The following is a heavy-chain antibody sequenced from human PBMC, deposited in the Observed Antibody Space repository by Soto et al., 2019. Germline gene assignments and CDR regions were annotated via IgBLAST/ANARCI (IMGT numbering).Heavy chain of an antibody. J-gene: IGHJ6*02. CDR1: GSTFSSYA. V-gene: IGHV1-69*13. CDR3: ARSYSSSYLYYYYGMDA. Sequence: SLKVSCKVSGSTFSSYAISWVRQAPGEGLEWMGGIIPIFGTANYAQKFQGRVTITADESTSTAYMELSSLRSEDTAVYYCARSYSSSYLYYYYGMDAWCQGTTLTISS. CDR2: IIPIFGTA. D-gene: IGHD6-6*01.